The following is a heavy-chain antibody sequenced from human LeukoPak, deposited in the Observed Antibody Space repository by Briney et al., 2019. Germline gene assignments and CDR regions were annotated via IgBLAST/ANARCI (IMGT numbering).Heavy chain of an antibody. J-gene: IGHJ6*03. Sequence: ASVKVSCKASGYTFTSYGISWVRQAPGQGLEWMGGIIPIFGTANYAQKFQGRVTITADESTSTAYMELSSLRSEGTAVYYCARGSEYQLLLGYYYYMDVWGKGTTVTVSS. CDR3: ARGSEYQLLLGYYYYMDV. V-gene: IGHV1-69*13. D-gene: IGHD2-2*01. CDR2: IIPIFGTA. CDR1: GYTFTSYG.